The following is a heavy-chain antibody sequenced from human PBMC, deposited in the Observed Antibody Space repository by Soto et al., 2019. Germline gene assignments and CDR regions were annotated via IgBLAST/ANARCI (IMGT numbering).Heavy chain of an antibody. Sequence: QVQLVQSGAEVKEPGASVKVSCKASGYTFTSYGINWVRQAPGQGLEWMGWINTYDGDTKYAQKLQGRVTMAADTSTSTAYMELRSLRPDDTAMYYCASDDCVSSSCYIANWGQGTLVTVSS. J-gene: IGHJ4*02. CDR1: GYTFTSYG. D-gene: IGHD3-22*01. CDR3: ASDDCVSSSCYIAN. V-gene: IGHV1-18*01. CDR2: INTYDGDT.